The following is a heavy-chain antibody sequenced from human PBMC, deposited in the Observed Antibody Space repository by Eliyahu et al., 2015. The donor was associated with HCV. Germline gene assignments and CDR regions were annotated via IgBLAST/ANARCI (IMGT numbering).Heavy chain of an antibody. Sequence: EVQLVESGGGLVQPGGSLRLPCAASGFTFNDHFIDWVRQAPGKGLEWLARVRNKANSYSTEYAASVKGRFTVSRDDSKHSVYLQMNSLKTDDTAVYYCARDRGGMGDYWGQGTLVTVSS. D-gene: IGHD1-26*01. CDR3: ARDRGGMGDY. CDR1: GFTFNDHF. V-gene: IGHV3-72*01. J-gene: IGHJ4*02. CDR2: VRNKANSYST.